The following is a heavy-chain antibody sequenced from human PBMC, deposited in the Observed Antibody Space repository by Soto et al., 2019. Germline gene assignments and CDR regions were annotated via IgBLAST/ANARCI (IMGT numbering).Heavy chain of an antibody. J-gene: IGHJ4*02. V-gene: IGHV3-23*01. CDR1: GFTFSSYA. CDR2: ISGSGGST. CDR3: AKDLGSGTIGYRYGFPDY. Sequence: EVQLLESGGGLVQPGGSLRLSCAASGFTFSSYAMSWVRQAPGKGLEWVSAISGSGGSTYYADSVKGRCTISRDNSTNTLYLQMNSLRAEDTAVYYCAKDLGSGTIGYRYGFPDYWGQGTLVTVSS. D-gene: IGHD5-18*01.